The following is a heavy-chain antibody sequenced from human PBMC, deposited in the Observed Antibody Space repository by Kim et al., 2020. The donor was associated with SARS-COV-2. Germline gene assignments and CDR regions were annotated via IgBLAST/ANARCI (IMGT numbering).Heavy chain of an antibody. V-gene: IGHV3-30*04. CDR3: ARVVSPVPMVRGVISDYFDY. J-gene: IGHJ4*02. Sequence: GGSLRLSCAASGFTFSSYAMHWVRQAPGKGLEWVAVISYDGSNKYYADSVKGRFTISRDNSKNTLYLQMNSLRAEDTAVYYCARVVSPVPMVRGVISDYFDYWGQGNLVTVSS. CDR1: GFTFSSYA. CDR2: ISYDGSNK. D-gene: IGHD3-10*01.